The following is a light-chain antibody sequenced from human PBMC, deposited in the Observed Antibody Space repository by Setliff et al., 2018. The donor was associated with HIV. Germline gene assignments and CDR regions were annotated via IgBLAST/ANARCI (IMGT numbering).Light chain of an antibody. CDR3: CSCADTTPWV. CDR1: SSRLGSCDF. J-gene: IGLJ3*02. Sequence: QSVLTQPAAVSGSPGQSITVSYTGTSSRLGSCDFVSWYQQHPGNAPKLIIFEFNKRPSGISPRFSGSKSGNTASLTISGLQTEDEANYYCCSCADTTPWVFGGGTKVTVL. CDR2: EFN. V-gene: IGLV2-23*02.